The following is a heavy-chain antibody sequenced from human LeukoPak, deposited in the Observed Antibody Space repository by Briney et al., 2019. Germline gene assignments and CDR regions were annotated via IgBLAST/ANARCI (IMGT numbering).Heavy chain of an antibody. V-gene: IGHV1-2*06. CDR3: ARDMVRGVIIPDY. CDR1: GYTFTGYY. J-gene: IGHJ4*02. D-gene: IGHD3-10*01. Sequence: ASVKVSCKASGYTFTGYYMHWVRQAPGQGLEWMGRINPNSGGTNYAQKFQGRVIMTRDTSISTAYMELSRLRSDDTAVYYCARDMVRGVIIPDYWGQGTLVTVSS. CDR2: INPNSGGT.